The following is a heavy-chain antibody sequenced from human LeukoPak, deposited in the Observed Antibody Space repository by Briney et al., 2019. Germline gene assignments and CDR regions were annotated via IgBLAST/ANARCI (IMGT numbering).Heavy chain of an antibody. D-gene: IGHD3-10*01. CDR1: GYTFTSYG. Sequence: ASVKVSCKASGYTFTSYGISWVRQGPGQGLERMGWISAYNGNTNYAQKLQGRVTMTTDTSTSTAYMELRSLRSDDTAVYYCARAGDYYGPGSYYPDRPFDYWGQGTLVTVSS. CDR2: ISAYNGNT. J-gene: IGHJ4*02. CDR3: ARAGDYYGPGSYYPDRPFDY. V-gene: IGHV1-18*01.